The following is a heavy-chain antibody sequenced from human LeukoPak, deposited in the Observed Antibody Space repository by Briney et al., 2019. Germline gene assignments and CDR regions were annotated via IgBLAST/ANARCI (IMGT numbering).Heavy chain of an antibody. Sequence: GGSLRLSCAASGFTVTSNHMHWVRQAPGKGLEWVSIIYTGGTTHYADSLMDRFTISRDDSINTLYLQTNSLRAEHTAVYYCARDSSSYYFDYWGQGTLVTVSS. V-gene: IGHV3-66*01. CDR2: IYTGGTT. CDR1: GFTVTSNH. CDR3: ARDSSSYYFDY. D-gene: IGHD6-6*01. J-gene: IGHJ4*02.